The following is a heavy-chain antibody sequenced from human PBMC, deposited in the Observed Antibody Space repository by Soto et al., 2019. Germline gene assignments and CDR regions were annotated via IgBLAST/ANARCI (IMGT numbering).Heavy chain of an antibody. CDR3: AHRLGGFTWSDAYFDF. CDR1: GFSLTTHLLG. D-gene: IGHD3-3*01. J-gene: IGHJ4*02. CDR2: IYWDDDK. V-gene: IGHV2-5*02. Sequence: QITLKESGATLVEPTETLTLTCSFSGFSLTTHLLGVGWIRQPPGKALEWLAVIYWDDDKRYNPSLKSRLTITKDTSKDQVVLTMAYMEPPDTGTYYCAHRLGGFTWSDAYFDFWGQGALVTVSS.